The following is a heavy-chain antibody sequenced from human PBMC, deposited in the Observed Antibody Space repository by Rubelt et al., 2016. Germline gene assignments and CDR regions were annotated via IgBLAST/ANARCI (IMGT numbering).Heavy chain of an antibody. CDR3: ARGGVNWNYDY. CDR1: GGSFNDHY. CDR2: INHSGNT. Sequence: QVRLHQWGAGLLKPSETLSLTCAVYGGSFNDHYWSWIRQPPGKGLEWIGEINHSGNTNYNPSLKNRVNMSVDTSKRQVSPRLGAVTAAETAVYYGARGGVNWNYDYWGQGTLVTVSS. J-gene: IGHJ4*02. V-gene: IGHV4-34*01. D-gene: IGHD1-7*01.